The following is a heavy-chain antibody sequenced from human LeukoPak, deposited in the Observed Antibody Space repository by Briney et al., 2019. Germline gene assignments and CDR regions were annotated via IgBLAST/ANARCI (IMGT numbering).Heavy chain of an antibody. CDR2: IIPIFGTA. J-gene: IGHJ6*03. V-gene: IGHV1-69*05. D-gene: IGHD3-3*01. CDR3: ARQNYDFWSGYAYYYMDV. Sequence: GASVKVSCKASGGTFSSYAISWVRQAPGQGLEWMGGIIPIFGTANYAQKFQGRVTITTDESTSTAYMELSSLRSEDTAVYYCARQNYDFWSGYAYYYMDVWGKGTTVTVSS. CDR1: GGTFSSYA.